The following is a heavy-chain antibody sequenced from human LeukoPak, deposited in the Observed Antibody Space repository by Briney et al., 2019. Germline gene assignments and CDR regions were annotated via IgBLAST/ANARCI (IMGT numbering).Heavy chain of an antibody. J-gene: IGHJ4*02. CDR2: ISYDGSNK. Sequence: GGSLRLSCAASGFTFSSYAMHWVRQAPGKGLEWVAVISYDGSNKYYADSVKGRFTISRDNSKNTLYLQMNSLRAEDTAVYYCARDYTSSGWYPGHFDYWGQGTLVTVSS. V-gene: IGHV3-30*04. CDR1: GFTFSSYA. D-gene: IGHD6-19*01. CDR3: ARDYTSSGWYPGHFDY.